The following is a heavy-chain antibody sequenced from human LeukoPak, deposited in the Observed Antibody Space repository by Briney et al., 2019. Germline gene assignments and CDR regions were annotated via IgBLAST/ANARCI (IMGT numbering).Heavy chain of an antibody. Sequence: ASVKVSCKASGYTFTGYYMHLVRQAPGQGLEWMGWINPNSGGTNYAQKFQGRVTMTRDTAISTAYMELSRLRSDDTAVYYCASTTVVPFYFDYWGQGTLVTVSS. CDR2: INPNSGGT. D-gene: IGHD4-23*01. CDR1: GYTFTGYY. J-gene: IGHJ4*02. CDR3: ASTTVVPFYFDY. V-gene: IGHV1-2*02.